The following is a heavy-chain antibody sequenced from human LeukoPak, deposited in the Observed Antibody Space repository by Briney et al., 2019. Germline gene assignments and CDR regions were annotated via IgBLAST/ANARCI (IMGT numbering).Heavy chain of an antibody. J-gene: IGHJ4*02. CDR1: GFTLSSYA. D-gene: IGHD3-16*01. V-gene: IGHV3-23*01. Sequence: GGSLRLSCAASGFTLSSYAMSWVRQGPGKGLEWVSAISVSGNTYHADSVKGRFTISRDSYKNTLYLQMNSLRAEDTAVYYCVRDRYYVPDYWGQGTLVTVSS. CDR2: ISVSGNT. CDR3: VRDRYYVPDY.